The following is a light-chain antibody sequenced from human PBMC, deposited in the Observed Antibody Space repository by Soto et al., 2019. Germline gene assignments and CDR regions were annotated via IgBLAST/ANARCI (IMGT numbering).Light chain of an antibody. Sequence: EVVLTQSPVTLSLSPGERATLSCRASQSVGTFLAWCQQRPAQAPRLIIYDTSNRATGIPARFSGTGSGTDFALTISSVEPEDFAVYFCQHRTNWPRTFGQGTKLDIK. V-gene: IGKV3-11*01. CDR3: QHRTNWPRT. CDR1: QSVGTF. J-gene: IGKJ2*01. CDR2: DTS.